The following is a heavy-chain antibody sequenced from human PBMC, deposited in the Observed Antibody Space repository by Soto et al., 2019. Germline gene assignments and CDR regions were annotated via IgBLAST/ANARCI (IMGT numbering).Heavy chain of an antibody. CDR3: ARSLGSGVVVNHPNDY. D-gene: IGHD3-22*01. CDR1: GFTFSSYA. Sequence: QVQLVESGGGVVQPGRSLRLSCAASGFTFSSYAMHWVRQAPGKGLEWVAVISYDGSNKYYADSVKGRFTISRDNSKNTQYLQMNSLGAEDSAVYYCARSLGSGVVVNHPNDYWGQGTLVTVSS. CDR2: ISYDGSNK. J-gene: IGHJ4*02. V-gene: IGHV3-30-3*01.